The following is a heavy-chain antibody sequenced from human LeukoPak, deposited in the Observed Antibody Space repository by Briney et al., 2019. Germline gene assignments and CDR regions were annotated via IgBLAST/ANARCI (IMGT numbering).Heavy chain of an antibody. Sequence: SQTLSLTCTVSGGSISSGGYYWSWIRQHPGKGLEWIGYIYYSGSTYYNPSLKSRVTISVDTSKNQFSLKLSSVTAADTAVYYCARAPVYYDILTAYRQYWFDPWGQGTLVTVSS. D-gene: IGHD3-9*01. V-gene: IGHV4-31*03. CDR1: GGSISSGGYY. CDR2: IYYSGST. J-gene: IGHJ5*02. CDR3: ARAPVYYDILTAYRQYWFDP.